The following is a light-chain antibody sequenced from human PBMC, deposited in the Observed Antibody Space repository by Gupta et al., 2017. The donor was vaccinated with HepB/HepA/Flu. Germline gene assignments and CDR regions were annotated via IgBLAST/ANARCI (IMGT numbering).Light chain of an antibody. J-gene: IGKJ1*01. CDR1: QSVSSN. CDR2: AAS. Sequence: DIQVTPAPSTLSASVGNRVTITCRASQSVSSNLNWYQQKPGKAPKLLIYAASSLNSGVPYRFSGSGSGTDFTLTISSLQPEDFAIYYCQQSYSCPLTFGQGTKVEAK. CDR3: QQSYSCPLT. V-gene: IGKV1-39*01.